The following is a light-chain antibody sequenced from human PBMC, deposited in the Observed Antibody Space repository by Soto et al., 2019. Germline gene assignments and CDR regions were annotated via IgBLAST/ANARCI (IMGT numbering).Light chain of an antibody. CDR3: QQYNSYSYP. V-gene: IGKV1-5*03. CDR1: QSIRSW. J-gene: IGKJ2*01. Sequence: DIQMTQSPSTLSASVGDRVTITCRASQSIRSWLAWYQQKPGKAPKLLIYKASSLESGVPSRFSGSGSGTEFTLTISSLQPDDFATYYCQQYNSYSYPFGQGTKLEIK. CDR2: KAS.